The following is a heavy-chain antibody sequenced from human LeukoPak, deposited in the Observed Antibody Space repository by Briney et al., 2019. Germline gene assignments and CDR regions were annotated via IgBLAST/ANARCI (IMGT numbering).Heavy chain of an antibody. Sequence: ASVTVSFKASGYTFTIYGISWVRQAPGQGREWMGWISAYNGNTKYAQKLQDRVTITTDTSTTTAYMEVRSLTSDDTAVYYCARGSAMAQKQLVRHFDSWGQGTLVSVSS. CDR1: GYTFTIYG. V-gene: IGHV1-18*01. J-gene: IGHJ4*02. CDR3: ARGSAMAQKQLVRHFDS. D-gene: IGHD6-6*01. CDR2: ISAYNGNT.